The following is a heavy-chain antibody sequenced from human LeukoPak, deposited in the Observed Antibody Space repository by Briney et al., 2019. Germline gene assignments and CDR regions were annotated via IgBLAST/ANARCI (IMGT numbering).Heavy chain of an antibody. CDR3: ASRHSSSC. Sequence: ASVKLSCKASGYTFTSYYMHWVRHAPRQGLEWMGIINPSGGSTSYAQKFQGRVTMTRDMSTSTVYMELSSLRSEDTAVYYCASRHSSSCWGQGTLVTVSS. V-gene: IGHV1-46*01. CDR2: INPSGGST. D-gene: IGHD6-13*01. J-gene: IGHJ4*02. CDR1: GYTFTSYY.